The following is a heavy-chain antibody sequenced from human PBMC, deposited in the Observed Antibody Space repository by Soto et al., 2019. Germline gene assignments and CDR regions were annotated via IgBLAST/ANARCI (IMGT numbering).Heavy chain of an antibody. CDR3: ARPVAGTFFAAFDI. J-gene: IGHJ3*02. CDR1: GGSISSSSYY. CDR2: IYYSGST. Sequence: QLQLQESGPGLVKPSETLSLTCTVSGGSISSSSYYWGWIRQPPGKGLEWIGSIYYSGSTYYNPSLKSRVTISVDTSKNQFSLKLSSVTAADTAVYYCARPVAGTFFAAFDIWGQGTMVTVSS. V-gene: IGHV4-39*01. D-gene: IGHD6-19*01.